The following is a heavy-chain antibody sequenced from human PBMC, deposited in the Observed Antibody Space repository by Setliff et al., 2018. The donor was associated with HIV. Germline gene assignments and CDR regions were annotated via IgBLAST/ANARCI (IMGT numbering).Heavy chain of an antibody. V-gene: IGHV4-61*02. CDR2: IYTSGST. D-gene: IGHD3-10*01. Sequence: SETLSLTCTVSGGSISSGSYYWSWIRQPAGKGLECIGRIYTSGSTNYNPSLKSRVTISVDTSKNQFSLKLSSVTAADTAVYYCERDRRITMVRGVMNYYYMDVWGKGTTVTVSS. CDR1: GGSISSGSYY. CDR3: ERDRRITMVRGVMNYYYMDV. J-gene: IGHJ6*03.